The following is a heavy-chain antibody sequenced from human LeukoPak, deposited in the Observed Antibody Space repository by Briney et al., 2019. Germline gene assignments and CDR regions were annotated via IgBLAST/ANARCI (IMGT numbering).Heavy chain of an antibody. V-gene: IGHV4-59*01. CDR3: ARGREWEPKVLDY. J-gene: IGHJ4*02. Sequence: SETLSLTCTVSGGSISGYYWSWIRQPPGKVLEWIGYIYYSGSTNYNPSLKSRVTISVDTSKNQFSLKLSSVTAADTAVYYCARGREWEPKVLDYWGQGTLVTVSS. CDR2: IYYSGST. CDR1: GGSISGYY. D-gene: IGHD1-26*01.